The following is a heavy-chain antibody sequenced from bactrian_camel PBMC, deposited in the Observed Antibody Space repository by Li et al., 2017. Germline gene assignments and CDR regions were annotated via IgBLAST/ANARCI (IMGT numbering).Heavy chain of an antibody. CDR1: GYTYSTYC. Sequence: DVQLVESGGGSVQAGGTLRLSCAASGYTYSTYCMGWFRQAPGKECRLVGTQSSDGVEYYTDSVKGRFTISRDYAANAVYLQMNTLKPEDTAMYYCAADTFGGSWSFSPRDYKTWGQGTQVTVS. CDR3: AADTFGGSWSFSPRDYKT. D-gene: IGHD2*01. J-gene: IGHJ6*01. CDR2: QSSDGVE. V-gene: IGHV3S67*01.